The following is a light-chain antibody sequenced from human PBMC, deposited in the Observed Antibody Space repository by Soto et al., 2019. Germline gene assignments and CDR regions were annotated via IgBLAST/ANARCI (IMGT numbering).Light chain of an antibody. V-gene: IGKV3-15*01. CDR2: DVS. CDR1: QSVSSN. CDR3: QQYNNWPFS. J-gene: IGKJ5*01. Sequence: DIVMTPYPATLSLSHGERATLSCRASQSVSSNLAWYQQKPGQSPRLLIYDVSTRATGVPARFSGTGSETDFTLTISGLQSEDSAVYFCQQYNNWPFSFGQGARLEI.